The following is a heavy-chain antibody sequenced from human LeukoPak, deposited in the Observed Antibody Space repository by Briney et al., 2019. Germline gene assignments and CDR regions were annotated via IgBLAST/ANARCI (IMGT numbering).Heavy chain of an antibody. D-gene: IGHD3-10*01. J-gene: IGHJ5*02. CDR1: GYTFTSYG. V-gene: IGHV1-18*01. Sequence: GASVKVSCKASGYTFTSYGISWVRQAPGQGLEWMGWISAYNGNTNYAQKLQGRVTMTTDTSTSTAYMELRSLRSGDTAVYYCARERYYGSGSYSYSIENWFDPWGQGTLVTVSS. CDR3: ARERYYGSGSYSYSIENWFDP. CDR2: ISAYNGNT.